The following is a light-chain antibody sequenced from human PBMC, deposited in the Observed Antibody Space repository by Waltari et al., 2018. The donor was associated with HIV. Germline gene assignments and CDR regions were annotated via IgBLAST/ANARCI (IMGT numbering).Light chain of an antibody. CDR1: SSDVGDYDF. Sequence: QSALTQPRSVSGSPGQSVTISCTGSSSDVGDYDFVSWKQQHPGKAPNLLIYDVTQRPSGVPDRFSGSKSGHTASLTISGLQADDEADYYCSSYAGNYNWVFGGGTKLTVL. CDR3: SSYAGNYNWV. J-gene: IGLJ3*02. V-gene: IGLV2-11*01. CDR2: DVT.